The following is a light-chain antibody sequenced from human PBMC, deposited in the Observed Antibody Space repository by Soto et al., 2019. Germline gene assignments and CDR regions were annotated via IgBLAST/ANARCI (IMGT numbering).Light chain of an antibody. CDR1: QSISSY. CDR2: AAS. Sequence: DIQMTQSPSSLSASVGDRVTITCRASQSISSYLNWYQQKPGKAPKRLIYAASSLQSGVPSRFSGSGSGTDFTLTISSPQPEDFATYYCQQSYSTPRTFGQGTKVDIK. CDR3: QQSYSTPRT. J-gene: IGKJ1*01. V-gene: IGKV1-39*01.